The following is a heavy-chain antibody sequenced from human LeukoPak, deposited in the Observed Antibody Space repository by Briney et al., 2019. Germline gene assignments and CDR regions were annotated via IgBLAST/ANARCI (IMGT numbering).Heavy chain of an antibody. V-gene: IGHV3-21*01. D-gene: IGHD3-10*01. CDR2: ISSSSSYI. J-gene: IGHJ4*02. CDR3: ASITMVRGVFDY. Sequence: PGGSLRLSCAASGFTFSSYSMNWVRQAPGKRLEWVSSISSSSSYIYYADSVKGRFTISRDNAKNSLYLQMNSLRAEDTAVYYCASITMVRGVFDYWGQGTLVTVSS. CDR1: GFTFSSYS.